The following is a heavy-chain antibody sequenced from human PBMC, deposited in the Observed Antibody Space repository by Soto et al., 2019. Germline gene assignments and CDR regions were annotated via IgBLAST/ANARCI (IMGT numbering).Heavy chain of an antibody. J-gene: IGHJ4*02. CDR2: IIPIFGTA. D-gene: IGHD5-18*01. V-gene: IGHV1-69*13. Sequence: GASVKVSCKASGGTFSSYAISWVRQAPGQGLEWMGGIIPIFGTANYAQKFQGRVTITADESTSTAYMELSSLRSEDTAVYYCARPGFTRGYSNAYYFDYWGQGALVTVSS. CDR1: GGTFSSYA. CDR3: ARPGFTRGYSNAYYFDY.